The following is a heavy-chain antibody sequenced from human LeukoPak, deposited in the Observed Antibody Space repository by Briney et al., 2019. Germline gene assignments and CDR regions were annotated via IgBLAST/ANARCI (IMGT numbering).Heavy chain of an antibody. CDR3: ARKGNAFDI. J-gene: IGHJ3*02. Sequence: GGSLRLSCAASGFTFSSFWMHWVRQAPGKGLVWVSRINTDGSSTDYADSVKGRFTISRDNAKNTLYLQINSLRAEDTAVYYCARKGNAFDIWGQGTMVTVSS. V-gene: IGHV3-74*01. CDR1: GFTFSSFW. CDR2: INTDGSST. D-gene: IGHD3-10*01.